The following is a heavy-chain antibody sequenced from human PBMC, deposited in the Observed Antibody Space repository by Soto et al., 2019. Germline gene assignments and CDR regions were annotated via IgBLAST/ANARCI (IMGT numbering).Heavy chain of an antibody. CDR3: ARGRRVVVAATLNWFDP. CDR2: INHSGST. CDR1: GGSISSSSYY. Sequence: SETLSLTCTVSGGSISSSSYYWSWIRQPPGKGLEWIGEINHSGSTNYNPSLKSRVTISVDTSKNQFSLKLSSVTAADTAVYYCARGRRVVVAATLNWFDPWGQGTLVTVSS. D-gene: IGHD2-15*01. J-gene: IGHJ5*02. V-gene: IGHV4-39*07.